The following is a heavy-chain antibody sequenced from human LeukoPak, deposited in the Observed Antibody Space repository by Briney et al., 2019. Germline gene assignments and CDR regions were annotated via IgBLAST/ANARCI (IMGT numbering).Heavy chain of an antibody. CDR2: ISYDGTNK. J-gene: IGHJ4*02. Sequence: PGGSLRLSCAASGFTFSTYGMRWVRQAPGKGLEWVAVISYDGTNKYYADSVKGRFTISRDNSKNTLYLHMNSLRAEDTAVYYCAKDAAAYCSSTSCYQGYFDYWGQGTLVTVSS. V-gene: IGHV3-30*18. CDR3: AKDAAAYCSSTSCYQGYFDY. CDR1: GFTFSTYG. D-gene: IGHD2-2*01.